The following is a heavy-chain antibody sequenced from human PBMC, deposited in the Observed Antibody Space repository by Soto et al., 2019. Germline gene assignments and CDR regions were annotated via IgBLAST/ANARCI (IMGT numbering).Heavy chain of an antibody. CDR3: ARGQGAAIGDYYYHGMDV. CDR1: GFIFSGSD. V-gene: IGHV3-73*01. J-gene: IGHJ6*02. CDR2: IRSRANNFAT. D-gene: IGHD2-2*02. Sequence: GGSLRLSCAASGFIFSGSDIHWVRQAPGKGLEWVGRIRSRANNFATSSAASVKGRFTFSRDDSKNTAYLQMNTLKPEDTAVYYCARGQGAAIGDYYYHGMDVWGQGTTVTVSS.